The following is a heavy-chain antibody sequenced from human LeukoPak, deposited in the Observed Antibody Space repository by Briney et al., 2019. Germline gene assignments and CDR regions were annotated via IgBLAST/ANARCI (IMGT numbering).Heavy chain of an antibody. CDR1: GFTVSSNY. CDR2: IYSGGST. J-gene: IGHJ3*02. V-gene: IGHV3-53*01. Sequence: GGSLRLSCAASGFTVSSNYMSWVRQPPGKGLEWVSVIYSGGSTYYADSVKGRFTISRDNSKNTLYLQMNSLRAEDTAVYYCARDRGYRPDDAFDIWGQGTMVTVSS. D-gene: IGHD5-18*01. CDR3: ARDRGYRPDDAFDI.